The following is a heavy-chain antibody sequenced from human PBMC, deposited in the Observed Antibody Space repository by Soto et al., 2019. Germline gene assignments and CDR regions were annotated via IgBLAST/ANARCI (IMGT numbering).Heavy chain of an antibody. J-gene: IGHJ5*02. Sequence: QVQLQESGPGLVKPSQTLSLTCTVSGGSISSGGYYWSWIRQHPGKGLEWIGYIYYSGSTYYNPSLTSRVTISVDTSKTQFSLKLSSVTAADTAVYYCASQARPAAGRKNWFDPWGQGTLVTVSS. V-gene: IGHV4-31*03. CDR1: GGSISSGGYY. D-gene: IGHD6-13*01. CDR2: IYYSGST. CDR3: ASQARPAAGRKNWFDP.